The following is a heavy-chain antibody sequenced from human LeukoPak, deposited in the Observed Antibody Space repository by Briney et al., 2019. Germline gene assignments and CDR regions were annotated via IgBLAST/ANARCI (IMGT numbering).Heavy chain of an antibody. CDR3: ARDNSSTSCYGHCYYYGMDV. D-gene: IGHD2-2*01. CDR1: GFTFSSYA. V-gene: IGHV3-30-3*01. CDR2: ISYDGSNK. J-gene: IGHJ6*02. Sequence: GGSLRLSCAASGFTFSSYAMHWVRQAPGKGLEWVAVISYDGSNKYYADSVKGRFTIPRDNSKNTLYLQMNSLRAEDTAVYYCARDNSSTSCYGHCYYYGMDVWGQGTTVTVSS.